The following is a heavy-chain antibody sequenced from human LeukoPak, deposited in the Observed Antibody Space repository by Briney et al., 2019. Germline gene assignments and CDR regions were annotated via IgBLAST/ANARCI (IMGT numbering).Heavy chain of an antibody. CDR1: GGSFSDFY. CDR3: GRVLQAYMDV. V-gene: IGHV4-34*01. D-gene: IGHD1-1*01. J-gene: IGHJ6*03. Sequence: SETLSLTCAVYGGSFSDFYWSWIRQPPGKGLEWIGEINHSGSTNYNSSLKSRVTISVDTSKNQFSLNLSSVTAADTAVYFCGRVLQAYMDVWGKGTTVTVSS. CDR2: INHSGST.